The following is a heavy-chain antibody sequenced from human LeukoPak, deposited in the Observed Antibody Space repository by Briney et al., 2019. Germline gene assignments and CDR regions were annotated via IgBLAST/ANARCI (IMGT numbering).Heavy chain of an antibody. CDR3: VRRGSGITAVADY. CDR1: GGSISRSNYY. V-gene: IGHV4-39*02. J-gene: IGHJ4*02. D-gene: IGHD1-20*01. CDR2: VYYSGSA. Sequence: SETLSLTCPLSGGSISRSNYYWGWIRQPPGMTLEGIGSVYYSGSAFYNPSLKSRVTISVDTSKNLFSLDLGSVTAADTAVYYCVRRGSGITAVADYWGQGTLVTVSS.